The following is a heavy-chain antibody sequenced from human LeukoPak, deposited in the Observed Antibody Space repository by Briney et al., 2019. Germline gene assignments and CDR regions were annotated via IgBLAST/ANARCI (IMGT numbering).Heavy chain of an antibody. J-gene: IGHJ3*02. D-gene: IGHD5/OR15-5a*01. CDR1: GGSISSSSYY. CDR3: AARIYEAFDI. V-gene: IGHV4-39*01. CDR2: IYYSGST. Sequence: SETLSLTCTVSGGSISSSSYYWGWIRQPPGKGLEWIGSIYYSGSTYYNPSLKSRVTISVDTSKNQFSLKLSPVTAADTAVYYCAARIYEAFDIWGQGTMVTVSS.